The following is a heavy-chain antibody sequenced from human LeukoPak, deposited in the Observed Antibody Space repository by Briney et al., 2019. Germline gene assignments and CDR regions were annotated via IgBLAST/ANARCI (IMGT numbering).Heavy chain of an antibody. CDR3: AREPMDGMDV. CDR1: GGSISSGSYY. D-gene: IGHD2-8*01. CDR2: IYTSGST. Sequence: PSQTLYLTCTVSGGSISSGSYYWSWIRQPAGKGLEWVGRIYTSGSTYYNPSLKSRVTISVDTSKNQFSLKLSSVTAADTAVYYCAREPMDGMDVWGQGTTVTVSS. J-gene: IGHJ6*02. V-gene: IGHV4-61*02.